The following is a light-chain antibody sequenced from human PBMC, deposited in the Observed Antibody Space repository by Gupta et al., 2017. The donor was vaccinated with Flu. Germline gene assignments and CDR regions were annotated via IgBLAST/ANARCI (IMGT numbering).Light chain of an antibody. Sequence: VTISCTGSSSNIGACYDVHWYQQFPGTAPKLLIYGNSNRPSGVPDRFSGSKSGTSASLAITGLQAEDETDYYCQSYDSRLSGWVFGGGTKLTVL. CDR1: SSNIGACYD. CDR2: GNS. V-gene: IGLV1-40*01. CDR3: QSYDSRLSGWV. J-gene: IGLJ3*02.